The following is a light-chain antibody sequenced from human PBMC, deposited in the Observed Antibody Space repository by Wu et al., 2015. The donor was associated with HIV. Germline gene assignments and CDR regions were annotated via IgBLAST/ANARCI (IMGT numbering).Light chain of an antibody. CDR2: RAS. J-gene: IGKJ3*01. Sequence: IQMTQSPPSLSASVGDRVTITCRASQSIGTYLNWYQQKPGRAPKVLISRASSLLSGVPSRFSGGGSGTVFTLTISTLQPEDFATYYCQQSSYLFSFGSGTKVDFK. V-gene: IGKV1-39*01. CDR1: QSIGTY. CDR3: QQSSYLFS.